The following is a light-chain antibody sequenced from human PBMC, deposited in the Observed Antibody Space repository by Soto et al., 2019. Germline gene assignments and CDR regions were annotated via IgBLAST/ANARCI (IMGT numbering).Light chain of an antibody. J-gene: IGKJ1*01. CDR2: DAS. CDR1: QSVSSY. Sequence: EIVLPQSPATLSLSPGERATLSCRASQSVSSYLAWYQQKPGQAPRLLIYDASNRATGIPARFSGSGSGTDFTLTISSLEPEDFAVYYCQQRSNLWTVGQGTKVDIK. V-gene: IGKV3-11*01. CDR3: QQRSNLWT.